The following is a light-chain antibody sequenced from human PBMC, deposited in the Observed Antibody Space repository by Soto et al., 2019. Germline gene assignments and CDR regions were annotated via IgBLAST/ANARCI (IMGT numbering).Light chain of an antibody. J-gene: IGLJ2*01. V-gene: IGLV2-14*03. CDR1: PSDIGAYNY. Sequence: QSALTQPASVSGSPGKSITISCSGTPSDIGAYNYVSWYQHLPGKAPKVIIYDVTNRPSGVSSRFSGSKSGISASLTISGLQDEDEANYYCGSYTISSTLMIFGGGTKLTVL. CDR3: GSYTISSTLMI. CDR2: DVT.